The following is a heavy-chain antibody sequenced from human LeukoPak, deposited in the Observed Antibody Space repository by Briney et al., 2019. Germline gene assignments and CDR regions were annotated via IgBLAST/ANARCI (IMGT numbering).Heavy chain of an antibody. J-gene: IGHJ3*02. V-gene: IGHV3-64*02. CDR1: GFTFNSYA. D-gene: IGHD2-2*01. CDR3: ARSNCSTTDCLFNAFDI. CDR2: IGSNGGST. Sequence: GGSLTLSCAASGFTFNSYAMHWVRQAPGKGLEYVSVIGSNGGSTYYADSVKGRLTTSRDNSKNTLYLQMGSLRAEDMAVYYCARSNCSTTDCLFNAFDIWGQGTMVTVSS.